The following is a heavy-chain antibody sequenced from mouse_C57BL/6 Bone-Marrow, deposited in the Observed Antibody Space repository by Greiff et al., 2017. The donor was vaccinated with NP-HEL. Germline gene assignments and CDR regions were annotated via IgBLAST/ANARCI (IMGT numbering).Heavy chain of an antibody. V-gene: IGHV1-55*01. Sequence: VQLQQPGAELVKPGASVKMSCKASGYTFTSYWITWVKQRPGQGLEWIGDIYPGSGSTNYNEKFKSKATLTVDTSSSTAYMQLRRLTSADSPVYYFFITTVVADYAMDYWGQGTAVTVTA. D-gene: IGHD1-1*01. J-gene: IGHJ4*01. CDR3: FITTVVADYAMDY. CDR1: GYTFTSYW. CDR2: IYPGSGST.